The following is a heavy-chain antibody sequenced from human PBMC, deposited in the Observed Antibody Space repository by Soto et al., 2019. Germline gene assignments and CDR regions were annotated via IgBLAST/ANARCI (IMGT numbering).Heavy chain of an antibody. CDR1: GYSFTDYY. CDR2: INTKTGGT. CDR3: ARAGPTGWFDP. V-gene: IGHV1-2*02. J-gene: IGHJ5*02. Sequence: QVHLVQSGAEVKKPGASVKVSCKASGYSFTDYYMHWVRQAPGQGLEWMGWINTKTGGTNYAQRVQGRVTLTGDTSINTAYMELSRLRAADTAVYYCARAGPTGWFDPWGQGTVVTVSS.